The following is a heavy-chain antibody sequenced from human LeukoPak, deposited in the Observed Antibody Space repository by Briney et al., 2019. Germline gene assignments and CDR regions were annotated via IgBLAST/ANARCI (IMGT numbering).Heavy chain of an antibody. V-gene: IGHV3-72*01. CDR2: TRNKANSYTT. CDR1: GFTFSSYA. J-gene: IGHJ4*02. CDR3: ARAGSRGYSGYELDH. Sequence: QPGGSLRLSCAASGFTFSSYAMSWVRQAPGKGLEWVGRTRNKANSYTTEYAASVKGRFTISRDDSKNSLYLQMNSLKTEDTAVYYCARAGSRGYSGYELDHWGQGTLVTVSS. D-gene: IGHD5-12*01.